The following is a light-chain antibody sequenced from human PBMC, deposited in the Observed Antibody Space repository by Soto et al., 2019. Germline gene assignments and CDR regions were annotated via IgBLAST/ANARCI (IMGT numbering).Light chain of an antibody. J-gene: IGLJ3*02. CDR2: DVN. Sequence: QSALTQPASVSGSPGQSITISCTGTRSDVGNYNFVSWYQQHPGKAPKLMIYDVNKRPSGVSNHFSGSESGNTASLTISGLQAEDEAHYYCCSYAGSSTWVFGGGTKVTVL. CDR3: CSYAGSSTWV. CDR1: RSDVGNYNF. V-gene: IGLV2-23*02.